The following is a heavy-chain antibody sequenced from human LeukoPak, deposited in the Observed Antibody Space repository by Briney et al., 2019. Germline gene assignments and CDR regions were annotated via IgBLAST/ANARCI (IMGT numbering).Heavy chain of an antibody. CDR1: GGSISSGDYY. Sequence: SETLSLTCTVSGGSISSGDYYWSWIRQPPGKGLEWIGYIYYSGSTYYNPSLKSRVTISVDTSKNQFSLKLSSVTAADTAVYYCAREVVVVPAALYYFDYWGQGTLVTVSS. D-gene: IGHD2-2*01. V-gene: IGHV4-30-4*08. J-gene: IGHJ4*02. CDR3: AREVVVVPAALYYFDY. CDR2: IYYSGST.